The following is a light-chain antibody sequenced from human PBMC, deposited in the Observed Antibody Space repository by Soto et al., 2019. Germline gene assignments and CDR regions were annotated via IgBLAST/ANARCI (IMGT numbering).Light chain of an antibody. CDR3: QQRDSWPIT. V-gene: IGKV3-11*01. CDR1: QSVSTY. CDR2: DAS. Sequence: EIVLTQSPATLSLSPGERATLSCGASQSVSTYLAWYQNRPGQAPRLLIYDASNSATGIPARFSGSGSGTEFTLTINSLEPEDFAVYYCQQRDSWPITFGGGTKVDIK. J-gene: IGKJ4*01.